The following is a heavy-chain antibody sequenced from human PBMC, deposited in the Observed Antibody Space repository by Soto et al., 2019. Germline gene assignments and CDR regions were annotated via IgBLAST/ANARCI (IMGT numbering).Heavy chain of an antibody. D-gene: IGHD3-3*01. CDR3: ARGGYDFWSGPLGWFDP. CDR1: GGSISSSSYY. CDR2: IYYSGST. V-gene: IGHV4-39*01. J-gene: IGHJ5*02. Sequence: SETLSLTCTVSGGSISSSSYYWGWIRQPPGKGLEWIGSIYYSGSTYYNPSLKSRVTISVDTSKNQFSLKLSSVTAADTAVYYCARGGYDFWSGPLGWFDPWGQGTLVTVSS.